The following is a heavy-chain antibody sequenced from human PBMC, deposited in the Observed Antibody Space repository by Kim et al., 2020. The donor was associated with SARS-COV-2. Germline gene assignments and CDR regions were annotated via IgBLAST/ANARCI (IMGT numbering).Heavy chain of an antibody. CDR2: ISGSGGSK. D-gene: IGHD5-18*01. CDR1: GFTFSSYA. J-gene: IGHJ4*02. CDR3: AKVNGRGYSYGALFRGY. V-gene: IGHV3-23*01. Sequence: GGSLRLSCAASGFTFSSYAMSWVRQAPGKGLEWVSAISGSGGSKYYADSVKGRFTISRDNSKNTLYLQMNSLRAEDTAVYYCAKVNGRGYSYGALFRGYWGQGTLVTVSS.